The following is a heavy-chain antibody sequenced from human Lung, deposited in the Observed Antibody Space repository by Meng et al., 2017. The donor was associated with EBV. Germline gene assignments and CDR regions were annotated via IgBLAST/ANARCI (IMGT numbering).Heavy chain of an antibody. CDR3: AYSGDNSGYWKY. CDR2: IYWDDDK. J-gene: IGHJ4*02. CDR1: GFSLNTNDVS. V-gene: IGHV2-5*02. Sequence: QISLKELGPALLKPTQTLSLTCTFSGFSLNTNDVSVGWIRQPPGKALEWLARIYWDDDKRYRPSLKNRLTITKDTSKNQVVLVMSDMDPVDTGTYYCAYSGDNSGYWKYWGQGTLVTVSS. D-gene: IGHD3-22*01.